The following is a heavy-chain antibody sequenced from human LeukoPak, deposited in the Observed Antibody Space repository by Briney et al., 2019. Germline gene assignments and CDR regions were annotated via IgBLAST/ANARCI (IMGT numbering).Heavy chain of an antibody. Sequence: SENLSLNCAVDGGTFSGYFWIWIRHPPGNGLEWIGEINHSGSTNYNPSLKSRVTISVDTSKNQFSLKLSSGTAADTAVYYCRRVAVAGPRAYFDYRGQGTLVTVSS. CDR3: RRVAVAGPRAYFDY. J-gene: IGHJ4*02. D-gene: IGHD6-19*01. CDR2: INHSGST. CDR1: GGTFSGYF. V-gene: IGHV4-34*01.